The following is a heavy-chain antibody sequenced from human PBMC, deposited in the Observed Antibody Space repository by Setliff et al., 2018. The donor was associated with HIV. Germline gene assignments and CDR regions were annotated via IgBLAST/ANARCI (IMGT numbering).Heavy chain of an antibody. CDR3: ARGYASGSGSYYYDY. D-gene: IGHD2-15*01. J-gene: IGHJ4*02. CDR2: VNPYSGNS. Sequence: ASVKVSCKPSGYTFATYDINWVRQAAGQGLEWLGWVNPYSGNSGYAQKFHDRLTMTRDTSRGTAHMELRSLRSDDAAVYFCARGYASGSGSYYYDYWGQGTLVTVSS. V-gene: IGHV1-8*02. CDR1: GYTFATYD.